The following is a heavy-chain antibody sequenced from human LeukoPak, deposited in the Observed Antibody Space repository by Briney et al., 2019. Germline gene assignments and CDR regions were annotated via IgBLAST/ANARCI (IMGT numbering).Heavy chain of an antibody. Sequence: SETLSLTCAVSGGSISSGGYSWSWIRQPPGKGLEWIGYIYHSGSTYYNPSLKSRVTISVDRSKNQFSLKLSSVTAADTPVYYCARGVQWLGEYNWFDPWGQGTLVTVSS. D-gene: IGHD6-19*01. CDR1: GGSISSGGYS. CDR2: IYHSGST. V-gene: IGHV4-30-2*01. J-gene: IGHJ5*02. CDR3: ARGVQWLGEYNWFDP.